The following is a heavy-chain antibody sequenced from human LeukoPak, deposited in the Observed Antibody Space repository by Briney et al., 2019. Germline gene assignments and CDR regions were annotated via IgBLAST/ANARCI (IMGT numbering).Heavy chain of an antibody. CDR1: GYTFTIYG. J-gene: IGHJ4*02. D-gene: IGHD3-3*01. Sequence: ASVKVSCKASGYTFTIYGISWVRQAPGQGLEWMGWISAYNGNTNYAQKLQGRVTMTTDTSTSTAYMELRSLRSDDTAVYYCARGSSRGRFLHGFDYWGQGTLVTVSS. CDR3: ARGSSRGRFLHGFDY. V-gene: IGHV1-18*01. CDR2: ISAYNGNT.